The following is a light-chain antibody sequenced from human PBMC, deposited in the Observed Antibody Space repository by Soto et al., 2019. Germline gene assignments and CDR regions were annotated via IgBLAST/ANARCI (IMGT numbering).Light chain of an antibody. Sequence: QTVVTQEPSLTVSPGGTVTLTCGSSTGPVISSHYPYWFQQKPGQASKTLIYDTSNKHSWTPARFSGSLLGGKAALTLSGAQPEDEAEYYCLLSYDGARVFGGGTKLTVL. J-gene: IGLJ2*01. CDR1: TGPVISSHY. CDR2: DTS. CDR3: LLSYDGARV. V-gene: IGLV7-46*01.